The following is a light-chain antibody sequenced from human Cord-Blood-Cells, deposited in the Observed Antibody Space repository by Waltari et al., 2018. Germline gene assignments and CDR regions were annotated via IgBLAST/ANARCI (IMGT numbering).Light chain of an antibody. CDR3: SSYAGSNNVV. Sequence: QSALTQPPSASGSPGQSVTISCTGTSSDVGGYNYVSWYQQHPGKAPKLMIYEVSKRPSGVPLRFAASKSGNTASLTFSGLQAEDEADYYCSSYAGSNNVVFGGGTKLTVL. CDR1: SSDVGGYNY. CDR2: EVS. V-gene: IGLV2-8*01. J-gene: IGLJ2*01.